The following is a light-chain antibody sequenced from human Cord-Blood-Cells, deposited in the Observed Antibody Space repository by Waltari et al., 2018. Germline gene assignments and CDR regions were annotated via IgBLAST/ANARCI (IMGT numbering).Light chain of an antibody. V-gene: IGLV3-25*03. CDR1: ALPKQY. CDR2: KDS. J-gene: IGLJ3*02. CDR3: QSADSSGTYWV. Sequence: SYELTQPHSVSVSPGQTARITCSGDALPKQYAYWYQQKPGQAPVLVLYKDSERPSGIPERFSGSSSGTTVTLTISGVQAEDEADYYCQSADSSGTYWVFGGGTKLTVL.